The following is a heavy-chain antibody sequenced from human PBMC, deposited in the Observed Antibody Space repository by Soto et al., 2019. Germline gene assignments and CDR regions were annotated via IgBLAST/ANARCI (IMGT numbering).Heavy chain of an antibody. D-gene: IGHD3-3*01. CDR3: ARPYYDFWSGYYGLGGMDV. J-gene: IGHJ6*02. V-gene: IGHV4-39*01. CDR2: IYYSGST. Sequence: SETLSLTCTVSGGSISSSSYYWGWIRQPPGKGLEWIGSIYYSGSTYYTPSLKSRVTISVDTSTNQFSLKLCSVTAADTAVYYCARPYYDFWSGYYGLGGMDVWGQGTTVTVSS. CDR1: GGSISSSSYY.